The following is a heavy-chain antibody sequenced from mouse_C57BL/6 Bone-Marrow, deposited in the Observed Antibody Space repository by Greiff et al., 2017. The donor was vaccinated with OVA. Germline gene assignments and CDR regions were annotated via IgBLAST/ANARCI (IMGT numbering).Heavy chain of an antibody. V-gene: IGHV5-17*01. CDR1: GFTFSDYG. D-gene: IGHD2-5*01. CDR3: ARDSNYFYAMDY. CDR2: ISSGSSTI. Sequence: DVMLVESGGGLVKPGGSLKLSCAASGFTFSDYGMHWVRQAPEKGLEWVAYISSGSSTIYYADTVKGRFTISRDNAKNTLFLQMTSLRSEDTAMYYCARDSNYFYAMDYWGQGTSVTVSS. J-gene: IGHJ4*01.